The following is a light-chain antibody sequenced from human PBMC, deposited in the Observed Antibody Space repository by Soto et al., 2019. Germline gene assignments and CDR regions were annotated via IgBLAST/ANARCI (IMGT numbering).Light chain of an antibody. CDR1: RSIGSY. Sequence: DIQMTQSPSSLSASVGDRVTITCRASRSIGSYLNWYRQKPGKAPELLIYAASNLQRGVPSRFRGSGSGTDFTLTISSLQPEDFASYYCQQSYNVLSWTFGQGTKVDIK. V-gene: IGKV1-39*01. CDR3: QQSYNVLSWT. CDR2: AAS. J-gene: IGKJ1*01.